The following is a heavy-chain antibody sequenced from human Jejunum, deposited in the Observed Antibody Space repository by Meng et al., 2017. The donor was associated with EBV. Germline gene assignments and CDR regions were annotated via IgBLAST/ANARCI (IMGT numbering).Heavy chain of an antibody. CDR3: ARVVNWDYGDYGAFDY. J-gene: IGHJ4*02. Sequence: QVLLQQWGAGLLKPSXXXXLXXXVSGESFSDHFWSWIRQPPGKGLEWIGDINQSGSTTYNPSLESRVTLSVDTSKNQFSLRLNSVTAADTAIYYCARVVNWDYGDYGAFDYWGQGARVTVSS. D-gene: IGHD4-17*01. CDR2: INQSGST. V-gene: IGHV4-34*01. CDR1: GESFSDHF.